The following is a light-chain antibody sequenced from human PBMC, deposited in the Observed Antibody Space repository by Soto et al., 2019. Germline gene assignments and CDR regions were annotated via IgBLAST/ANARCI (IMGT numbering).Light chain of an antibody. V-gene: IGKV1-16*02. Sequence: DIQMTQSPFTLSASVGHRVTITCRASQGISNCFAWFQQKPGKAPKTLIYAASTLQPGVPSKFGGSGSGTDFTLTIGSLQPEDFATYYCQQYNAYARTVGQGTRLEIK. CDR3: QQYNAYART. CDR1: QGISNC. J-gene: IGKJ2*02. CDR2: AAS.